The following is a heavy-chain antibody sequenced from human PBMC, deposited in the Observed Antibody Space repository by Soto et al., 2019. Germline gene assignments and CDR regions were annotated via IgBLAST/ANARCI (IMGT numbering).Heavy chain of an antibody. Sequence: PGESLKISGKGSGFSFPIYWIGWVRQMPWKGLEWMVIIYPGDSDTRYSPSFQGQVTISADKSISTAYLQWSSLKASDTAMYYCERDGPQVHYDNREYYYDGMDVWGQGTTVTV. CDR1: GFSFPIYW. CDR3: ERDGPQVHYDNREYYYDGMDV. CDR2: IYPGDSDT. V-gene: IGHV5-51*01. D-gene: IGHD3-22*01. J-gene: IGHJ6*02.